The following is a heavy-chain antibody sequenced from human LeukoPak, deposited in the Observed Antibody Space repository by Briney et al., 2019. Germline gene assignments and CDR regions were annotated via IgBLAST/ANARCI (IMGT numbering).Heavy chain of an antibody. CDR3: ARVAGIAAAAAFDY. CDR1: GGTFSSYA. V-gene: IGHV1-69*04. CDR2: IIPILGIA. Sequence: ASVKVSCKASGGTFSSYAISWVRQAPGQGLEWMGRIIPILGIANYAQKFQGRVTITADKSTSTAYMELSSLRSEDTAVYYCARVAGIAAAAAFDYWGQGTLVTVYS. J-gene: IGHJ4*02. D-gene: IGHD6-13*01.